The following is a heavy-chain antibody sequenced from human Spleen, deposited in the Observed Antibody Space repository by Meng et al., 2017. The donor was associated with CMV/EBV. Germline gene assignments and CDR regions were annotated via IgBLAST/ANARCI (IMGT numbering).Heavy chain of an antibody. V-gene: IGHV3-15*01. Sequence: GESLKISCAASGFTFSTYAFHWVRQAPGKGLEWVGRIKSKTAGGTTDYAAPVKGRFTISRDDSKNTLYLQMNSLKTEDTAVYYCTTIYRDYWGQGTLVTVSS. CDR2: IKSKTAGGTT. CDR3: TTIYRDY. J-gene: IGHJ4*02. D-gene: IGHD3-16*02. CDR1: GFTFSTYA.